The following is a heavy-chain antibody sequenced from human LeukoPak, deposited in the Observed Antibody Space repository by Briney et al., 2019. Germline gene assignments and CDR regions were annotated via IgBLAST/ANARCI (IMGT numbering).Heavy chain of an antibody. D-gene: IGHD2-8*01. Sequence: ASVKVSCKASGGTFSSYATSWVRQAPGQGLEWMGGIIPIFGTANYAQKFQGRVTITADESTSTAYMELSSLRSEDTAVYYCATSVWPPYYYYYYMDVWGKGTTVTVSS. CDR1: GGTFSSYA. J-gene: IGHJ6*03. CDR2: IIPIFGTA. CDR3: ATSVWPPYYYYYYMDV. V-gene: IGHV1-69*13.